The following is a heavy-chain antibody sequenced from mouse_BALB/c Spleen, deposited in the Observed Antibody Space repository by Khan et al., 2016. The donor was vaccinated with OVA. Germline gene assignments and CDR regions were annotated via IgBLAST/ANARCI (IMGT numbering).Heavy chain of an antibody. J-gene: IGHJ4*01. CDR2: IWGGGNT. D-gene: IGHD1-1*02. Sequence: QVQLKQSGPGLVAPSQSLSITCTVSGFSLSDYGVSWIRQPPGKGLEWLGVIWGGGNTYYNSALKSRLSISKDNSKSQVFLKMNSRQTDDTAVYYCAKRLWSYYFALDYWGQGTSVTVSS. V-gene: IGHV2-6-5*01. CDR1: GFSLSDYG. CDR3: AKRLWSYYFALDY.